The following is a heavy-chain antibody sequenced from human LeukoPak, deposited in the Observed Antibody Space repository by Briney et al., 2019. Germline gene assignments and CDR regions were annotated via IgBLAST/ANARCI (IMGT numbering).Heavy chain of an antibody. CDR2: IFPSGGEI. Sequence: GGSLRLSCAASGFTFSTFAMIWVRQPPGKGLEWVSSIFPSGGEIHYADSLKGRFTISRDNAKNSLYLQMSSLRAEDTALYYCARERLIDSNYYYMDVWGKGTTVTVSS. D-gene: IGHD2-15*01. CDR1: GFTFSTFA. CDR3: ARERLIDSNYYYMDV. J-gene: IGHJ6*03. V-gene: IGHV3-21*04.